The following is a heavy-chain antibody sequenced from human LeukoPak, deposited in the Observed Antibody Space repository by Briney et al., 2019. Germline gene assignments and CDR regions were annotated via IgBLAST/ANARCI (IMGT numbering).Heavy chain of an antibody. J-gene: IGHJ4*02. V-gene: IGHV4-59*01. Sequence: SEALSLPCTVSGGSISSYYWSWIRQPPGKGVEWIGYIYYSGSTNYNPSLKSRVTISVDTSKNQSSLKLSSVTAADTAVYYCARARGYSYGYFDYWGQGTLVTVSS. D-gene: IGHD5-18*01. CDR3: ARARGYSYGYFDY. CDR2: IYYSGST. CDR1: GGSISSYY.